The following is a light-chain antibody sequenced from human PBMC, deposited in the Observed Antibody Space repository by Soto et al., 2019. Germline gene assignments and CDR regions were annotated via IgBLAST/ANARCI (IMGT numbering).Light chain of an antibody. CDR3: QQYGSSPKYT. V-gene: IGKV3-20*01. CDR2: GAF. CDR1: QSVSSSY. Sequence: EIVLTQSPGTLSLSPGERATLSCRARQSVSSSYLAWDQQKPDQAPRLLIYGAFSRATGIPDRFSGSGSGTDFTLTISRLEPKACAVYYCQQYGSSPKYTFGQGTKLQIK. J-gene: IGKJ2*01.